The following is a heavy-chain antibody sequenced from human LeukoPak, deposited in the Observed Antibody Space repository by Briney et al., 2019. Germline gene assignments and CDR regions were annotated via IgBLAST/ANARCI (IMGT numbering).Heavy chain of an antibody. Sequence: ASVKVSCKASGYTFTGYYMHWVRQAPGQGLEWMRWINPNSGGTNYAQKFQGRVTMTRDTSISTAYMELRRLRSDDTAVYYCARGGWYSSSSSFDYWGQGTLVTVSS. CDR2: INPNSGGT. J-gene: IGHJ4*02. CDR1: GYTFTGYY. V-gene: IGHV1-2*02. CDR3: ARGGWYSSSSSFDY. D-gene: IGHD6-6*01.